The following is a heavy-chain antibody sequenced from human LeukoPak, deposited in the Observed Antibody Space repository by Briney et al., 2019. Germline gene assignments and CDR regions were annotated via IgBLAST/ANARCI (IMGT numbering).Heavy chain of an antibody. Sequence: SETLSLTCAVYGGSFSGYYWSWIRQPPGKGLEWIGEINHSGSTNYNPSLKSRATISVDTSKNQFSLKLSSVTAADTAVYYCARELVDYDFWSGYYPKYYFDYWGQGTLVTVSS. CDR2: INHSGST. V-gene: IGHV4-34*01. D-gene: IGHD3-3*01. CDR3: ARELVDYDFWSGYYPKYYFDY. CDR1: GGSFSGYY. J-gene: IGHJ4*02.